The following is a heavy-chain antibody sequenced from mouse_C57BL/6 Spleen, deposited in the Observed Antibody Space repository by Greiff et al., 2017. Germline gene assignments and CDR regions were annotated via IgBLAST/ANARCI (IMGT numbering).Heavy chain of an antibody. D-gene: IGHD1-1*01. Sequence: LQESGPELVKPGASVKISCKASGYAFSSSWMNWVKQRPGKGLEWIGRIYPGDGDTNYNGKFKGKATLTADKSSSTAYMQLSSLTSEDSAVYFCATTVVSTGGYFDYWGQGTTLTVSS. CDR1: GYAFSSSW. CDR3: ATTVVSTGGYFDY. V-gene: IGHV1-82*01. J-gene: IGHJ2*01. CDR2: IYPGDGDT.